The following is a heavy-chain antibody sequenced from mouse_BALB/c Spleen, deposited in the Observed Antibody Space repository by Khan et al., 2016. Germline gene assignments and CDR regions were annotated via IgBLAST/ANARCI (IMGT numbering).Heavy chain of an antibody. D-gene: IGHD4-1*01. J-gene: IGHJ1*01. CDR2: IWGEGNT. CDR1: GFSLTGYG. Sequence: QVQLKPSGPGLVVPSQSLSITCTVSGFSLTGYGVNWVRQPPGKGLEWLGMIWGEGNTDYNSALKSRLSNSKDNTKNQVFLKLNKLQTAETARYYCARDGGTGTSWYFYVWGAVTTVTVSS. V-gene: IGHV2-6-7*01. CDR3: ARDGGTGTSWYFYV.